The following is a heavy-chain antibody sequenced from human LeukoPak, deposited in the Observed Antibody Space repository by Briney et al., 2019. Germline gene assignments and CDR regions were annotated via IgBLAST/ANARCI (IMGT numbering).Heavy chain of an antibody. V-gene: IGHV3-33*01. J-gene: IGHJ4*02. CDR3: ARDMLDNYN. D-gene: IGHD2-8*01. Sequence: GGSLRLSCAASGFTFSSYGMHWVRQAPGKGLEWVAVIWYDGSIKYYADSVKGRFTISRDNSKNTLYLQMNSLRAEDTAVYYCARDMLDNYNWGQGTLVTVSS. CDR1: GFTFSSYG. CDR2: IWYDGSIK.